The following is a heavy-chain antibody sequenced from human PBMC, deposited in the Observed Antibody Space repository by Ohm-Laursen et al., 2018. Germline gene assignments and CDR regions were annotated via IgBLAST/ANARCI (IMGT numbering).Heavy chain of an antibody. V-gene: IGHV1-8*01. CDR1: GYTFTSYD. Sequence: ASVKVSCKASGYTFTSYDIIWVRQASGQGPEWMGWMNPNSHNTGYARKFRGRVTMSRNTSISTANLEMTSLRSEDTAVYYCARGRLSGTRRALDIWGQGTLVTVSS. D-gene: IGHD1-7*01. CDR2: MNPNSHNT. J-gene: IGHJ3*02. CDR3: ARGRLSGTRRALDI.